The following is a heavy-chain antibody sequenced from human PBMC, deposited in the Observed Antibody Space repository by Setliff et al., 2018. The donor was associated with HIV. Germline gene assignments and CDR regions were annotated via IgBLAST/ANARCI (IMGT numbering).Heavy chain of an antibody. Sequence: ASVKVSCKASGYFFNHYGIAWVRQAPGQGLEWMGWISGFNGNTNYAQILQDRVTVTTDTSTSTAYMELLSLRSDDTAVYYCARVGLGYRGVYYMDVWGKGTTVTVSS. V-gene: IGHV1-18*01. CDR2: ISGFNGNT. CDR1: GYFFNHYG. D-gene: IGHD5-12*01. CDR3: ARVGLGYRGVYYMDV. J-gene: IGHJ6*03.